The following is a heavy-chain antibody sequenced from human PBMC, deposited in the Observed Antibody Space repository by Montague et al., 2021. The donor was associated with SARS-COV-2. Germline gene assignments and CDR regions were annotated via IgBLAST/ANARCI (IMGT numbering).Heavy chain of an antibody. Sequence: TLSPTCTVSGGSVGSGSYYWSWIRQPAGKGLEWIGRIYSSGSTNYNPSLKSRVTMSVDTSKNQFSLKVSSVTAADTAVYYCARDYGDYSYYYGLDVWGQGTTVTVSS. V-gene: IGHV4-61*02. CDR2: IYSSGST. D-gene: IGHD4-17*01. CDR1: GGSVGSGSYY. J-gene: IGHJ6*02. CDR3: ARDYGDYSYYYGLDV.